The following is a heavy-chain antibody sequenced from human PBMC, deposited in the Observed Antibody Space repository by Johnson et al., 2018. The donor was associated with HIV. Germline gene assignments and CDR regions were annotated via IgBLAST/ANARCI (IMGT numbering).Heavy chain of an antibody. V-gene: IGHV3-7*03. J-gene: IGHJ3*02. Sequence: VQLVESGGGLVQPGGSLRLSCAASGFIFSSYWMSWVRQAPGKGLEWVANIKQDGSEKYYVDSVKGRFTISRDNAKNSLYLQMNRLSAEDTAVYYCARDGKQLAVNDACDIWCQGTLVTVSS. CDR3: ARDGKQLAVNDACDI. CDR1: GFIFSSYW. CDR2: IKQDGSEK. D-gene: IGHD6-13*01.